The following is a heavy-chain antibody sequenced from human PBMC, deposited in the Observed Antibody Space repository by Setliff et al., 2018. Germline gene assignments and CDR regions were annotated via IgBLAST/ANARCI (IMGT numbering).Heavy chain of an antibody. V-gene: IGHV4-34*01. Sequence: PSETLSLTCAVYGGSFSGYYWSWIRQPPGKGLEWIGEISHSGSTNYNPSPKSRVTISVDTSKNQFSLKLSSVTAADTAVYYCARGFCYDFWGGHHRRCWFDPWGQGTLVTVSS. CDR2: ISHSGST. CDR1: GGSFSGYY. J-gene: IGHJ5*02. CDR3: ARGFCYDFWGGHHRRCWFDP. D-gene: IGHD3-3*01.